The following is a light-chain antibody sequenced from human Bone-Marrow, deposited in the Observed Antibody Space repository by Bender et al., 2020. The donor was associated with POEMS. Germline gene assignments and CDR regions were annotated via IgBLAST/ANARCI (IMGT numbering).Light chain of an antibody. V-gene: IGLV3-1*01. Sequence: SYEVTQPPSVSVSPGQTARITFSGDDLGDKYVAWYHQKPGQSPVLVIYQDTKRPSGIPERFSGSNSGNTATLTISGTQVMDEADYYCQAWDTYSVIFGGGTKLTVL. CDR2: QDT. CDR1: DLGDKY. CDR3: QAWDTYSVI. J-gene: IGLJ2*01.